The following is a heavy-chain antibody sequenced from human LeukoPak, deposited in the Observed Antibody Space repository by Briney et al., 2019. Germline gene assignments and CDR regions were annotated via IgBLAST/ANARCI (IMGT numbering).Heavy chain of an antibody. CDR1: GGSFSGYY. Sequence: SETLSLTCAVYGGSFSGYYWSWIRQPPGKGLEWIGSIYYSGSTYYNPSLKSRVTISVDTSKNQFSLKLSSVTAADTAVYYCARSLWFGELLSLPFDYWGQGTLVTVSS. CDR2: IYYSGST. J-gene: IGHJ4*02. CDR3: ARSLWFGELLSLPFDY. D-gene: IGHD3-10*01. V-gene: IGHV4-34*01.